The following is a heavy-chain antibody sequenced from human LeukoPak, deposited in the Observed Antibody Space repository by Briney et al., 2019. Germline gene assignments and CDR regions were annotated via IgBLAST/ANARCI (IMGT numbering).Heavy chain of an antibody. Sequence: GASVKVSCKASGHTFTSYGISWVRRAPGQGLEWLGIINPSGGITSYAQRFQGRVTMTRDTSTSTLYMELSSLRSEDTAVYYCARGVGATFDAFDIWGQGTMVTVSS. CDR3: ARGVGATFDAFDI. CDR1: GHTFTSYG. CDR2: INPSGGIT. J-gene: IGHJ3*02. D-gene: IGHD1-26*01. V-gene: IGHV1-46*01.